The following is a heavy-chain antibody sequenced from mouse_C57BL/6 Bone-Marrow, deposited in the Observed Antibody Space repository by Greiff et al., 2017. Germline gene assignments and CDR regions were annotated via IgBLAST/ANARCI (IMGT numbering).Heavy chain of an antibody. Sequence: QVQLQQPGAELVMPGASVKLSCKASGYTFTSYWMHWVKQRPGQGLEWIGEIDPSDSYTNYNQKFKGKSTLTVDKSSSTAYMQLSSLTSEDSAVYYCATDIWYFDVWGTGTTVTVSS. CDR3: ATDIWYFDV. J-gene: IGHJ1*03. CDR1: GYTFTSYW. CDR2: IDPSDSYT. V-gene: IGHV1-69*01.